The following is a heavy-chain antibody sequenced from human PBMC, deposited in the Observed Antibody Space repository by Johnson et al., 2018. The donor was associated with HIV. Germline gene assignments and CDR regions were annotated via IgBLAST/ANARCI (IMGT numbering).Heavy chain of an antibody. V-gene: IGHV3-30*19. D-gene: IGHD3-10*01. CDR3: ARDSPGEITMVQGVIGI. CDR1: GFTFSSYG. Sequence: QVLLVESGGGLVQPGGSLRLSCAASGFTFSSYGMHWVRQAPGKGLEWVAVIWYDGSNKYYADSVKGRFTISRDNSKNTLYLQMNSLRAEDTAVYYCARDSPGEITMVQGVIGIWGQGTMVTVSS. CDR2: IWYDGSNK. J-gene: IGHJ3*02.